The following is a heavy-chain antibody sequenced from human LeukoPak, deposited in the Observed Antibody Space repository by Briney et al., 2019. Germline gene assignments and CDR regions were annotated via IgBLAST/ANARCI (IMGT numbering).Heavy chain of an antibody. J-gene: IGHJ4*02. CDR3: ARVNWQVAQRTITGTTGEFDY. D-gene: IGHD1-7*01. CDR2: IIPIFGTA. V-gene: IGHV1-69*13. Sequence: SVKVSCKASGGTFSSYAISWVRQAPGQGLEWMGGIIPIFGTANYAQKFQGRVTITADESTSTAYMELSSLRSEDTAVYYCARVNWQVAQRTITGTTGEFDYWGQGTLVTVSS. CDR1: GGTFSSYA.